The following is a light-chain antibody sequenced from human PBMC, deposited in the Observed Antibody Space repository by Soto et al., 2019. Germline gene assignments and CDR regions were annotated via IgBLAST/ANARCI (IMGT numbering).Light chain of an antibody. CDR2: RVK. CDR1: GRDIGAYNY. V-gene: IGLV2-14*01. J-gene: IGLJ1*01. CDR3: TSYTTSYFYV. Sequence: QSVLTQPASVSGSPGQSITISCTGSGRDIGAYNYVSWYQQHPGKAPKLIIYRVKNRPSGVSNRFSASKSAFTASLTISGLQAEDEADYYCTSYTTSYFYVFGHGTKVTVL.